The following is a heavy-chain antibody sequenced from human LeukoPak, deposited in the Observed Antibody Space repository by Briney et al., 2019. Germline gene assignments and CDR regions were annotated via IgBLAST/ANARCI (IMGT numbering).Heavy chain of an antibody. Sequence: ASVKVSCKASGYTFTSYDINWVRQATGQGLEWMGWMNPNSGNTGYAQKFQGRATMTRNTSISTAYMELSSLRSEDTAVYYCARGAGYCSSTSCYGSYYYMDVWGKGTTVTVSS. D-gene: IGHD2-2*01. CDR2: MNPNSGNT. V-gene: IGHV1-8*01. CDR1: GYTFTSYD. J-gene: IGHJ6*03. CDR3: ARGAGYCSSTSCYGSYYYMDV.